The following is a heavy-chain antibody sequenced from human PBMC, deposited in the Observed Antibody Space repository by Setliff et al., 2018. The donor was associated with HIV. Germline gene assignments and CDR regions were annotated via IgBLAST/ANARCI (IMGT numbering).Heavy chain of an antibody. J-gene: IGHJ4*02. V-gene: IGHV4-34*01. Sequence: SETLSLTCAVNSGSFGSYYWSWLRQSPGKGLEWIGEVNQRLTSNYNPSLKSRVTMSIDESKSQFSLKLSSVTAADTAVYFCARDKGGGYFDSWGQGTLVTVSS. CDR1: SGSFGSYY. CDR3: ARDKGGGYFDS. CDR2: VNQRLTS. D-gene: IGHD3-16*01.